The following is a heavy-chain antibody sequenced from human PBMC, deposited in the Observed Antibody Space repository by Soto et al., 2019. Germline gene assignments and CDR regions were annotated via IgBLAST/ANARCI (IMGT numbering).Heavy chain of an antibody. V-gene: IGHV3-7*01. CDR1: GLTFSSYW. D-gene: IGHD3-10*01. CDR3: ARGEAIGDDP. CDR2: IKQDGSEK. Sequence: GGSLRLSCAASGLTFSSYWMTWVRQAPGKGLEWVANIKQDGSEKYYVDSVKGRFTISRDNAKNSLYLQMNNLRVEDTAVYYCARGEAIGDDPWGHETLVTVSS. J-gene: IGHJ5*02.